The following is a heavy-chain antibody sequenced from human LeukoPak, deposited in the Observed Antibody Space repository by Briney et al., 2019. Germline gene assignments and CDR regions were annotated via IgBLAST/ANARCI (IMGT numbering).Heavy chain of an antibody. Sequence: PGGPLRLCCAASGFTFSSYWMSWLHQAPGKGLEWVANITEDGSEKYYVDSVKGRFTISRDNAKKSLFLQMNSLRVEDTAVYYCARGRNLAVWGQGTTVTVSS. CDR2: ITEDGSEK. CDR3: ARGRNLAV. CDR1: GFTFSSYW. V-gene: IGHV3-7*01. J-gene: IGHJ6*02.